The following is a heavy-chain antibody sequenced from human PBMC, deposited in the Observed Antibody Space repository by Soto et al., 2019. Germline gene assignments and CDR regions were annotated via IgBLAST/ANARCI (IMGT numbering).Heavy chain of an antibody. CDR2: INPSAGRT. CDR1: GSGYIFTSYY. Sequence: QVQLVQSGAEVKKPGASVKVSCKASGSGYIFTSYYVHWVRQAPGQGLEWMGVINPSAGRTTYAQNSRGRVAMTTVPSPSTVDVVLTSLRSEDTAVYYCARGIDIGHRYDYYGMHIWGQGTTVTVSS. J-gene: IGHJ6*02. CDR3: ARGIDIGHRYDYYGMHI. V-gene: IGHV1-46*01. D-gene: IGHD2-21*01.